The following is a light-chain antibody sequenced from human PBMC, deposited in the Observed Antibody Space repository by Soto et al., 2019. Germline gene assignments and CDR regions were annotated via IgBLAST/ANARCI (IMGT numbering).Light chain of an antibody. CDR2: AAS. J-gene: IGKJ5*01. CDR1: QDIRND. Sequence: DIQMTQSPSSLSASLGDRVTITCRASQDIRNDLGCYQQKPGKAPKRLIYAASSLQSGVPSRFSGSGSGTEFTLTISSLQPEDFGTYYCLQHNSYPITFGQGTRLEIK. V-gene: IGKV1-17*01. CDR3: LQHNSYPIT.